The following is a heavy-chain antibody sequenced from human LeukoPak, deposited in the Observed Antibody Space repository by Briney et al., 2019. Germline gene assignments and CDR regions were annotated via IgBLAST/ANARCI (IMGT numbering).Heavy chain of an antibody. D-gene: IGHD3-16*01. V-gene: IGHV1-2*02. CDR1: GYTFTGYY. CDR3: ARGGPAVEGLDYFDY. Sequence: ASVKVSCKASGYTFTGYYMHWVRQAPGQGLEWMGWITPYNGDTNSAQKFRGRVTMTRDTSISTAYMELNRLRSDDTAVYYCARGGPAVEGLDYFDYWGQGTLVTVSS. J-gene: IGHJ4*02. CDR2: ITPYNGDT.